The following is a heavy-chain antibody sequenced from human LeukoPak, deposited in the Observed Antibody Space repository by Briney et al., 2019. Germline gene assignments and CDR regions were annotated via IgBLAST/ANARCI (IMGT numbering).Heavy chain of an antibody. D-gene: IGHD2-2*01. J-gene: IGHJ6*02. CDR3: ARGPRYCSSTSCNYSMDV. CDR1: GGTFSSYA. CDR2: IIPIFGIA. V-gene: IGHV1-69*04. Sequence: SVKVSCKASGGTFSSYAISWVRQAPGQGLEWMGRIIPIFGIANYAQKFQGRVTITADKSTSTAYMELSSLRSEDTAVYYCARGPRYCSSTSCNYSMDVWGQGTTVTVSS.